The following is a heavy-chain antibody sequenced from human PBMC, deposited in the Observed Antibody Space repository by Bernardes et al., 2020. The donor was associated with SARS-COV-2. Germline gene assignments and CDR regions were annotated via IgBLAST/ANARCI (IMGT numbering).Heavy chain of an antibody. D-gene: IGHD3-10*01. CDR3: AGGVVRGVINLYFDGMDV. CDR1: GGSVSDYY. V-gene: IGHV4-59*02. J-gene: IGHJ6*02. Sequence: SETLSLTCTVSGGSVSDYYWSWIRQSPGKGLEWIAYVYHRGSTNYKPSLKSRATISVDTSKNQFYLKLRSVTAADTAVYFCAGGVVRGVINLYFDGMDVWGQGTTVTVSS. CDR2: VYHRGST.